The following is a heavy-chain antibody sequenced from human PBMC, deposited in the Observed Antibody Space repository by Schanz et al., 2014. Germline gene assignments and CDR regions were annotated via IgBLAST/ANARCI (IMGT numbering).Heavy chain of an antibody. Sequence: QVPVVQSGGGLVKPGGSLRLSCAASGFVFGDYYMTWIRQAPGKGLEWLSYISSSSSTRYYADSVKGRFTISRDNAKNSLFLQMNSLRAEDTAVYYCARDFLLEQLGYSHYYYAMDVWGQGTTVTVSS. V-gene: IGHV3-11*04. CDR3: ARDFLLEQLGYSHYYYAMDV. D-gene: IGHD2-15*01. CDR2: ISSSSSTR. CDR1: GFVFGDYY. J-gene: IGHJ6*02.